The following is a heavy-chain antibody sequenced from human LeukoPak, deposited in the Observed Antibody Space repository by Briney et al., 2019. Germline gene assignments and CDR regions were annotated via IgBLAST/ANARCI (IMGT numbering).Heavy chain of an antibody. Sequence: SETLSLTCTVSGGSISSSSYYWGWIRQPPGKGLEWIGSIYCSGSTYYNPSLKSRVTISVDTSKNQFSLKLSSVTAADTAVYYCARIAAAGTVTSYDRKMTFDIWGQGTMVTVSS. V-gene: IGHV4-39*07. CDR2: IYCSGST. J-gene: IGHJ3*02. D-gene: IGHD6-13*01. CDR3: ARIAAAGTVTSYDRKMTFDI. CDR1: GGSISSSSYY.